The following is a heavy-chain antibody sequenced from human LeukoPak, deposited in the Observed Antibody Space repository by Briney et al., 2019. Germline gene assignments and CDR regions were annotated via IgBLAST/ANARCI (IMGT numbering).Heavy chain of an antibody. V-gene: IGHV4-59*12. D-gene: IGHD5-12*01. J-gene: IGHJ6*03. CDR3: ARVSSVWIKDYYYYMDV. Sequence: SETLSLTCTVSGGSISSYYWSWIRQPPGKGLEWIGYIYYSGSTNYNPSLKSRVTISVDTSKNQFSLKLSSVTAADTAVYYCARVSSVWIKDYYYYMDVWGKGTTVTVSS. CDR2: IYYSGST. CDR1: GGSISSYY.